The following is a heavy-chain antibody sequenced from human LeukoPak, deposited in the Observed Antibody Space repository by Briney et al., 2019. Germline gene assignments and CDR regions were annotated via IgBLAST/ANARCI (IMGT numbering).Heavy chain of an antibody. J-gene: IGHJ4*02. CDR2: VYYSGST. CDR3: ARIHRYCSGGACYVLDN. V-gene: IGHV4-59*02. Sequence: PSETLSLTCVVSGVSVSGYYWGWIRQPPGRGLEWIGYVYYSGSTNYNPSFKSRITISVDTSRNQFSLQLSSVTAADTAVYYCARIHRYCSGGACYVLDNWGQGTLVAVSS. D-gene: IGHD2-15*01. CDR1: GVSVSGYY.